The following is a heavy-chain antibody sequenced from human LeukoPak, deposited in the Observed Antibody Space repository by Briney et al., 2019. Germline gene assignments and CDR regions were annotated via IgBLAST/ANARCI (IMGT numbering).Heavy chain of an antibody. CDR2: INQDGSEE. D-gene: IGHD3-22*01. CDR3: AREVESNGYFPIGAFDI. J-gene: IGHJ3*02. Sequence: GGSLRLSCAASGFTFSNYWMTWVRQAPGKGLEWVAHINQDGSEEHYMDSVKARFTISRDNAKNSLSLQMNSLRAEDTAVYYCAREVESNGYFPIGAFDIWGQGAMVTVSA. V-gene: IGHV3-7*03. CDR1: GFTFSNYW.